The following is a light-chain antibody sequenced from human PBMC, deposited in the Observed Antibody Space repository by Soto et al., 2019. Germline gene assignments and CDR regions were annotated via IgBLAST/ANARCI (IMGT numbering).Light chain of an antibody. Sequence: QSVLTQPRSVSGSPGQSVTISCTGTSSDVGGYNHVSWYQQHPGKAPKLMIYDVIKRPSGVPDRFSGSKSGNTASLTITGLQAEDEADYYCCSYAGNYIYVFGTGTKVTVL. V-gene: IGLV2-11*01. CDR1: SSDVGGYNH. J-gene: IGLJ1*01. CDR2: DVI. CDR3: CSYAGNYIYV.